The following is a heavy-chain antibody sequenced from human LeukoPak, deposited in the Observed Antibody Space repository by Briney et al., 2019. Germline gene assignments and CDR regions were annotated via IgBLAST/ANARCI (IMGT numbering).Heavy chain of an antibody. V-gene: IGHV3-66*01. CDR2: IYSGGST. Sequence: PGRSLRLSCAASGFTFSSYGMHRVRQAPGKALEWVSVIYSGGSTYYADSVKGRFTISRDNSKNTLYLQMNSLRAEDTAVYYCARDYYYDSSGYRIFDYWGQGTLVTVSS. D-gene: IGHD3-22*01. J-gene: IGHJ4*02. CDR3: ARDYYYDSSGYRIFDY. CDR1: GFTFSSYG.